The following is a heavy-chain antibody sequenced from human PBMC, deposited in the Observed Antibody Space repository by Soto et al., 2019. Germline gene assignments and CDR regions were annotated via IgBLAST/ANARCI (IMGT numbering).Heavy chain of an antibody. CDR1: GFNFRNFN. CDR2: VSGSSSYI. CDR3: ARDLRGHYGP. J-gene: IGHJ3*01. Sequence: GSSLRISCEGSGFNFRNFNMIWVRQAPGKGLEWVSSVSGSSSYIYYADSVKGRFTVSRDNANNLVFPQMNGLRPEDTAMYYCARDLRGHYGPWGQGTMVTGSS. V-gene: IGHV3-21*06. D-gene: IGHD4-17*01.